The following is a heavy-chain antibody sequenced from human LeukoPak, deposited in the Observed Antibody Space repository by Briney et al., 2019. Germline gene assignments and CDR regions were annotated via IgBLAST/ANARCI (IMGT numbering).Heavy chain of an antibody. D-gene: IGHD2-2*02. CDR2: IIPIFGTT. CDR1: GGTFSTYA. Sequence: ASVKVSFTASGGTFSTYAISWVRQAPAQGLVWMGGIIPIFGTTNYAQKFQGRVTITADESTSTAYMELSSLISEDAAVYYCARGCGSTSCYSDDWGQGTLVTVSS. J-gene: IGHJ4*02. CDR3: ARGCGSTSCYSDD. V-gene: IGHV1-69*01.